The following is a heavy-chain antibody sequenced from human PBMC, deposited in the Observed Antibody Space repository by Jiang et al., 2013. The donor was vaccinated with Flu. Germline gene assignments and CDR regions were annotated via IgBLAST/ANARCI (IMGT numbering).Heavy chain of an antibody. CDR3: ASQLEWEYYYYYGMDV. Sequence: EWVANIKQDGSEKYYVDSVKGRFTISRDNAKNSLYLQMNSLRAEDTAVYYCASQLEWEYYYYYGMDVWGQGTTVTVSS. V-gene: IGHV3-7*01. CDR2: IKQDGSEK. J-gene: IGHJ6*02. D-gene: IGHD1-1*01.